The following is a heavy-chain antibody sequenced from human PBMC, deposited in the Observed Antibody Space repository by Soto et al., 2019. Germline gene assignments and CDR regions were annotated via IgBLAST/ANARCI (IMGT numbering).Heavy chain of an antibody. CDR1: GGSISSSSYY. D-gene: IGHD5-12*01. V-gene: IGHV4-39*01. CDR2: IYYSGST. CDR3: AIANLRWLIDY. Sequence: SETLSLTCTVSGGSISSSSYYWGWIRQPPGKGLEWIGSIYYSGSTYYNPSLKSRVTISVDTSKNQFSLKLSSVTAADTAVYYCAIANLRWLIDYWGQGTLVTVSS. J-gene: IGHJ4*02.